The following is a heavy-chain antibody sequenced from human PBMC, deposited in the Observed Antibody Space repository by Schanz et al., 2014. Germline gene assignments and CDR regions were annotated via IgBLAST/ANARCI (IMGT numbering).Heavy chain of an antibody. D-gene: IGHD3-22*01. Sequence: QVQLVESGGGVVQPGRSLRLSCAASGFTFSSYAMHWVRQAPGKGLEWVAVISYDGSTKYYADSVKGRFTISRDNSKNTLYLQMNSLRAEDTAVYSWAREGQYYYDSTDYFDYGGQGTLVTVSS. CDR3: AREGQYYYDSTDYFDY. V-gene: IGHV3-30*04. CDR1: GFTFSSYA. J-gene: IGHJ4*02. CDR2: ISYDGSTK.